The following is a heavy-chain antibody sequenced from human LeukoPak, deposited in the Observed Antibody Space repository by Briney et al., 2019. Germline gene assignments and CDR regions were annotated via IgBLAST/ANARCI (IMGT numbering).Heavy chain of an antibody. J-gene: IGHJ4*02. CDR1: GFTFNRFS. CDR3: AREFNTIGNFDY. Sequence: GGSLRHSCATSGFTFNRFSFRWVRQAPGKGLEWVASIYVTGNYINYADSVKGRVTISRDNAKNSVYLQMNSLRAEDTAVYYCAREFNTIGNFDYWGQGALVTVSS. D-gene: IGHD1-14*01. V-gene: IGHV3-21*06. CDR2: IYVTGNYI.